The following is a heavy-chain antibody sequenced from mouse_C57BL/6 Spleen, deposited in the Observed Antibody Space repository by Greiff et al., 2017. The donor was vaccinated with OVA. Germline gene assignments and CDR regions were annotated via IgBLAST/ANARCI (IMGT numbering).Heavy chain of an antibody. CDR3: ARDSFYLMDY. Sequence: EVMLVESGGGLVKPGGSLKLSCAASGFTFSDYGMHWVRQAPEKGLEWVAYISSGSSTIYYADTVKGRFTISRDNAKNTLFLQMTSLRSEDTAMYYCARDSFYLMDYWGQGISVTVSS. D-gene: IGHD5-5*01. CDR2: ISSGSSTI. V-gene: IGHV5-17*01. CDR1: GFTFSDYG. J-gene: IGHJ4*01.